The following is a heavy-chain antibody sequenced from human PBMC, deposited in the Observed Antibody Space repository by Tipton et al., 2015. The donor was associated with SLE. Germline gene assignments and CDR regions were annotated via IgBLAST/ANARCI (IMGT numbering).Heavy chain of an antibody. CDR3: ARGFFWSGYDAFDI. V-gene: IGHV4-39*07. J-gene: IGHJ3*02. Sequence: TLSLTCTVSGGSISSSSYYWGWIRQPPGKGLEWIGSIYYSGSTYYNPSLKSRVTISVGTSKNQFSLKLSSVTAADTAVYYCARGFFWSGYDAFDIWGQGTMVTVSS. CDR1: GGSISSSSYY. D-gene: IGHD3-3*01. CDR2: IYYSGST.